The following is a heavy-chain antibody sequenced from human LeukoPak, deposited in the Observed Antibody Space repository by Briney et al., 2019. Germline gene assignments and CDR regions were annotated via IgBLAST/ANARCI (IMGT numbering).Heavy chain of an antibody. CDR2: IYPGDSDT. Sequence: GESLKISCKGSGYSFTSYWIGWVRQMPGKGLEWMGIIYPGDSDTGYSPSFQGQVTISADKSISTAYLQWSSLKASDTAMYYCARHVAIEKLRNWFDPWGQGTLVTVSS. J-gene: IGHJ5*02. D-gene: IGHD1-7*01. CDR1: GYSFTSYW. V-gene: IGHV5-51*01. CDR3: ARHVAIEKLRNWFDP.